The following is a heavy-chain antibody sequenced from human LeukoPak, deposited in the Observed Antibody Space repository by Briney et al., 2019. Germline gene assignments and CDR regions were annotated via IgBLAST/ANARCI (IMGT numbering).Heavy chain of an antibody. J-gene: IGHJ4*02. D-gene: IGHD3-22*01. CDR3: ARSSGYPYFDY. Sequence: PGGAPRPSFVAPGFTLRNYWMSRVRQAPGEGLGLVANIKRDGSEKYYVDSVKGRFTISRDNAKNSMWLQMNSLRAEDTAVYYCARSSGYPYFDYWGQGTLVTVSS. CDR2: IKRDGSEK. V-gene: IGHV3-7*01. CDR1: GFTLRNYW.